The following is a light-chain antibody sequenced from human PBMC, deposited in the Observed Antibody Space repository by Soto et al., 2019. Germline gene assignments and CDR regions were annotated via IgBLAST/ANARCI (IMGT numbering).Light chain of an antibody. Sequence: QSALTHPASVSGFPGQSITISCTGTSSDVGGYNYVSWYQQHPGKAPKLMIYDVSNRPSGVSNRFSGSKSGNTASLTISGLQAEDEADYYCSSYTSSSVVFGGGTQLTVL. CDR3: SSYTSSSVV. CDR1: SSDVGGYNY. CDR2: DVS. J-gene: IGLJ2*01. V-gene: IGLV2-14*01.